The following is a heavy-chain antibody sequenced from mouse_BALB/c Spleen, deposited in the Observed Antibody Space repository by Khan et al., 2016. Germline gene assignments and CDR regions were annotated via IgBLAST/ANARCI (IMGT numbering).Heavy chain of an antibody. CDR3: AESLGHYYAMDY. V-gene: IGHV2-5*01. CDR2: IWRGGST. J-gene: IGHJ4*01. D-gene: IGHD3-1*01. CDR1: GFSLTSYG. Sequence: VQLQESGPGLVQPSQSLSITCTVSGFSLTSYGVHWVRQSPGKGLEWLGVIWRGGSTDYNAAFMSRLSITKDNSKSQVFFKMNSLQADDTAIYYCAESLGHYYAMDYWGQGTSVTVSS.